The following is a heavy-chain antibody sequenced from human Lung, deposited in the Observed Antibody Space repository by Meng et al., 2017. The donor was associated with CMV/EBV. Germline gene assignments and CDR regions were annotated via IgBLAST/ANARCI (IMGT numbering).Heavy chain of an antibody. D-gene: IGHD4-23*01. CDR3: ARPGSYGGTPYYFDY. CDR2: IGTVGDT. Sequence: GESLKISCTASGFTFSTYDFHWVRQPTGKGLEWVSSIGTVGDTYSIGSVKGRFIISRDNSKNTLYLQMNSLRAEDTAVYYCARPGSYGGTPYYFDYWGQGXLVTVSS. J-gene: IGHJ4*02. V-gene: IGHV3-13*01. CDR1: GFTFSTYD.